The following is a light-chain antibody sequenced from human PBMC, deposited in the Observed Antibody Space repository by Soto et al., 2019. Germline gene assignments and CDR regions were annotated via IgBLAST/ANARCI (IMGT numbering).Light chain of an antibody. CDR2: EAS. V-gene: IGKV1-5*03. CDR1: QSISSW. Sequence: DIQMTQSPSTLSASVGDRVTITCRASQSISSWLAWYQQKPGKAPKLLIYEASTLHSGVPSRFSGSGYGSDFTLTISSVQPDDFATYYCQQYNSYSRTFGQGTKV. J-gene: IGKJ1*01. CDR3: QQYNSYSRT.